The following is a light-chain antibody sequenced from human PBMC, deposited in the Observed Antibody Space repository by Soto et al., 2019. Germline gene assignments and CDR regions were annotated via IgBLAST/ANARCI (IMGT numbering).Light chain of an antibody. Sequence: QSALTQPASVSGSPGQSITISCTGTSSDVGDYNYVSWYQHHPGKAPKLMIYEVSNRPSGVSNRFSGSKSGNTASLTISGLQADDEAEYYCSSYSSRSTLDVFGTGTKLTVL. CDR1: SSDVGDYNY. J-gene: IGLJ1*01. V-gene: IGLV2-14*01. CDR3: SSYSSRSTLDV. CDR2: EVS.